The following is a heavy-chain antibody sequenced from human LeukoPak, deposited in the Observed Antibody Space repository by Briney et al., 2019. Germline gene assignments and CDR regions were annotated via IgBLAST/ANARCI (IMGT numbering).Heavy chain of an antibody. V-gene: IGHV1-2*06. J-gene: IGHJ5*02. CDR3: ARVEGYCRSTSCYPGNWFDP. CDR1: GYTFTGYY. D-gene: IGHD2-2*01. Sequence: ASVKVSCKASGYTFTGYYMHWVRQAPGQGLEWMGRINPNSGGTNYAQKFQGRVTMTRDTSISTAYMELSRLRSDDTAVYYCARVEGYCRSTSCYPGNWFDPWGQGTLVTVSS. CDR2: INPNSGGT.